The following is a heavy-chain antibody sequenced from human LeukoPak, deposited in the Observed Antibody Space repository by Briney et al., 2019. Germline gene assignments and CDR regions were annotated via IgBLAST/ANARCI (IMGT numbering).Heavy chain of an antibody. J-gene: IGHJ4*02. CDR2: INPNSGGT. D-gene: IGHD2-15*01. Sequence: GASVKVSCKASGYTFTGYYMHWVRQAPGQGLGWMGWINPNSGGTNYAQKFQGRVTMTRDTSITTAYMELGRLRSDDTAVYYCARGYCSGGSCYSGYWGQGTLVTVSS. CDR1: GYTFTGYY. V-gene: IGHV1-2*02. CDR3: ARGYCSGGSCYSGY.